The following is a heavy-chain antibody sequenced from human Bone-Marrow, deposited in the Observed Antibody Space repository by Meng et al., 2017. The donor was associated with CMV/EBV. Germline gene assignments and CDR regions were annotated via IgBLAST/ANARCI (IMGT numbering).Heavy chain of an antibody. V-gene: IGHV4-38-2*02. D-gene: IGHD2-2*01. CDR3: ASRGEDIVVVPAGN. Sequence: SETLSLTCTVSGYSISSGYYWAWIRQPPGKGLEWIGSIYHSGRTYSNPSLKSRVTMSVDTSKNQFSLKLSSVTAADTAVYDCASRGEDIVVVPAGNWGQGTLVTVSS. CDR2: IYHSGRT. J-gene: IGHJ4*02. CDR1: GYSISSGYY.